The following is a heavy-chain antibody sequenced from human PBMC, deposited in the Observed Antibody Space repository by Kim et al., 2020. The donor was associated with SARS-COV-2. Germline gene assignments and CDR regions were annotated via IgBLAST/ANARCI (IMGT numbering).Heavy chain of an antibody. CDR3: ARARTPPPKAVAGLFDY. V-gene: IGHV4-34*01. D-gene: IGHD6-19*01. Sequence: SETLSLTCAVYGGSFSGYYWSWIRQPPGKGLEWIGEINHSGSTNYNPSLKSRVTISVDTSKNQFSLKLSSVTAADTAVYYCARARTPPPKAVAGLFDYWGQGTLVTVSS. J-gene: IGHJ4*02. CDR2: INHSGST. CDR1: GGSFSGYY.